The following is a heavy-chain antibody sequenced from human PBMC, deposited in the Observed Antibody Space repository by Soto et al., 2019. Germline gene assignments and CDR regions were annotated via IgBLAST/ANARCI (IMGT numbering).Heavy chain of an antibody. CDR3: ARPYSSGYTHWYFDL. V-gene: IGHV4-39*01. CDR1: GGSISSSSYY. D-gene: IGHD3-22*01. CDR2: IYYSGST. Sequence: QLQLQESGPGLVKPSETLSLTCTVSGGSISSSSYYWGWIRQPPGKGLEWIGSIYYSGSTYYNPSLKSRVTISVDTSKNQFSLKLSSVTAADTAVYYCARPYSSGYTHWYFDLWGRGTLVTVSS. J-gene: IGHJ2*01.